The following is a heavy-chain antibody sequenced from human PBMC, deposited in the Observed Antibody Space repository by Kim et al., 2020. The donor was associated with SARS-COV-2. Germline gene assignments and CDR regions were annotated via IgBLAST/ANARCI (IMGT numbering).Heavy chain of an antibody. V-gene: IGHV1-2*02. CDR3: ARDPSPYCSSTTCPYFDY. D-gene: IGHD2-2*01. CDR1: GYTFTGYY. CDR2: INPNSGGT. J-gene: IGHJ4*02. Sequence: ASVKVSCKASGYTFTGYYMHWVRQAPGQGLEWMGWINPNSGGTNYAQKFQGRVTMTRDTSISTAYMELRRLRSDDTAVDYCARDPSPYCSSTTCPYFDYWGQGTLVTVSS.